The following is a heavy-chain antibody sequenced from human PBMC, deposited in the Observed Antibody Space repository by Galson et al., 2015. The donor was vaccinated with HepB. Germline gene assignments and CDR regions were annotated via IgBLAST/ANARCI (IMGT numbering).Heavy chain of an antibody. J-gene: IGHJ6*02. Sequence: SLRLSCAASGFAFDNYAMTWVRQAPGKGLEWVSSITNTGSHTYYADSVRGRFTLSRDNSKNTLYLQMNSLRAEDTAVYYCAKPLKERITMVRGVIIPDGMDVWGQGTTVTVSS. CDR3: AKPLKERITMVRGVIIPDGMDV. D-gene: IGHD3-10*01. CDR2: ITNTGSHT. V-gene: IGHV3-23*01. CDR1: GFAFDNYA.